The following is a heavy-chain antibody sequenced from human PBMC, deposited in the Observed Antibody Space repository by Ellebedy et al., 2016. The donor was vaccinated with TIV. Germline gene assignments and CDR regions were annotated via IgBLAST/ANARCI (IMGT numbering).Heavy chain of an antibody. Sequence: AASVKVSCKASGYTFTGYYMHWVRQAPGQGLEWMGWISTYNGETNYAQKLQDRVTMTTDTSTSTVYMELRSLRSDDTAVYYCARDRGSYAFDFWGQGTLVTVS. J-gene: IGHJ4*02. V-gene: IGHV1-18*04. CDR1: GYTFTGYY. D-gene: IGHD1-26*01. CDR2: ISTYNGET. CDR3: ARDRGSYAFDF.